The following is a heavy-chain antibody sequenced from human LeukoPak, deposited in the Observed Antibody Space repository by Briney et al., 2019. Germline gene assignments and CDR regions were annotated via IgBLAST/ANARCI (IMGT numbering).Heavy chain of an antibody. CDR2: ISAYNGNT. CDR3: AREATGGWYSSYYFDY. V-gene: IGHV1-18*01. Sequence: ASVKVSCMASGYTFTSYGISWVRQAPGQGLEWMGWISAYNGNTNYAQKLQGRVTMTTDTSTSTAYMELRSLRSDDTAVYYCAREATGGWYSSYYFDYWGQGTLVTVSS. D-gene: IGHD6-19*01. CDR1: GYTFTSYG. J-gene: IGHJ4*02.